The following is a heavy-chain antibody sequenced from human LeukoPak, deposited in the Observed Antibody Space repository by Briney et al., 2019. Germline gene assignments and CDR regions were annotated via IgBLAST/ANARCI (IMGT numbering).Heavy chain of an antibody. V-gene: IGHV3-53*01. CDR2: IYDGGST. Sequence: GGSLRLSCAVSGFTVINNYMSWVRQAPGKGLEWVSVIYDGGSTYYGDSAKGRFTISRDNSENTLYLQMNSLRAEDTAVYYCAKDRGGWSFDYWGQGTLVTVSS. J-gene: IGHJ4*02. CDR3: AKDRGGWSFDY. CDR1: GFTVINNY. D-gene: IGHD6-19*01.